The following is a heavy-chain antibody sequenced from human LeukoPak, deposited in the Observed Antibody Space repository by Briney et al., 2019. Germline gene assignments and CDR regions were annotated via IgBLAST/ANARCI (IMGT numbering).Heavy chain of an antibody. D-gene: IGHD2-2*02. J-gene: IGHJ5*02. CDR1: GFTFSSYC. CDR3: ARGPIVVVPAAIQGRLDP. CDR2: INHSGST. Sequence: GSLRLSCAASGFTFSSYCMSWVRQPPGKGLEWIGEINHSGSTNYNPSLKSRVTISVDTSKNQFSLKLSSVTAADTAVYYCARGPIVVVPAAIQGRLDPWGQGTLVTVSS. V-gene: IGHV4-34*01.